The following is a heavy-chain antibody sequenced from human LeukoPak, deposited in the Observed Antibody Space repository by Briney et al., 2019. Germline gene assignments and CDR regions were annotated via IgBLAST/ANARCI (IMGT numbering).Heavy chain of an antibody. J-gene: IGHJ5*02. CDR1: GYTFTSYD. V-gene: IGHV1-8*01. D-gene: IGHD3-3*01. CDR2: MNPNSGNT. Sequence: ASVKVSCKASGYTFTSYDINWVRQATGQGLEWMGWMNPNSGNTGHAQKFQGRVTMTRNTSISTAYMELSSLRSEDTAVYYCARVGPVRSYDFWSGYPRWFDPWGQGTLVTVSS. CDR3: ARVGPVRSYDFWSGYPRWFDP.